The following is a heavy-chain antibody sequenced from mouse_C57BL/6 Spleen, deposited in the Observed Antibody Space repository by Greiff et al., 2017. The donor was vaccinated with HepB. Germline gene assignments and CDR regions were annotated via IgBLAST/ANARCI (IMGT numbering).Heavy chain of an antibody. CDR1: GYSFSSSW. Sequence: VQLKESGPELVKPGASVKISCKASGYSFSSSWMNWVKQRPGKGLEWIGRIYPGDGDTNYNGKFKGKATLTADKSSSTAYMQLSSLTSEDSAVYFCARCGSSHWYFDVWGTGTTVTVSS. J-gene: IGHJ1*03. V-gene: IGHV1-82*01. CDR2: IYPGDGDT. D-gene: IGHD1-1*01. CDR3: ARCGSSHWYFDV.